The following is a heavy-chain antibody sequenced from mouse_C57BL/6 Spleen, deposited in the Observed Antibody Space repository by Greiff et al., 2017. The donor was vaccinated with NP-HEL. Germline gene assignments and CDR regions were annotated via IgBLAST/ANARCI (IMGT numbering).Heavy chain of an antibody. D-gene: IGHD2-4*01. CDR1: GYAFSSSW. CDR2: IYPGDGDT. V-gene: IGHV1-82*01. CDR3: ARFDDYDYYAMDY. J-gene: IGHJ4*01. Sequence: QVQLQQSGPELVKPGASVKISCKASGYAFSSSWMNWVKQRPGKGLEWIGRIYPGDGDTNYNGKFKGKATLTADKSSSTAYMQLSSLTSEDSAVYFCARFDDYDYYAMDYWGQGTSVTVSS.